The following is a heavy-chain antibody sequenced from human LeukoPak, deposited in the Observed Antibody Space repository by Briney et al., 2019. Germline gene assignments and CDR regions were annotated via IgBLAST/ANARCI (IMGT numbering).Heavy chain of an antibody. D-gene: IGHD1-1*01. V-gene: IGHV3-23*01. CDR3: GRDWKLDY. CDR1: GFTFSSYA. CDR2: ISGSGGST. Sequence: PGGSLRLSCAASGFTFSSYAMSGVRQAPGKGLEWVSAISGSGGSTYYADSVKGRFTISRDNSRNRLYLQMNSLRVEDTAIYYCGRDWKLDYWGQGILVTVSS. J-gene: IGHJ4*02.